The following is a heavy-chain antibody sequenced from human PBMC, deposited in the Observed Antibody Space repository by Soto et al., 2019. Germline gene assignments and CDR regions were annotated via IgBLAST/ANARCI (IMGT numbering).Heavy chain of an antibody. J-gene: IGHJ4*02. D-gene: IGHD3-16*01. CDR2: ISNDGTGK. CDR1: GFTFSSLG. V-gene: IGHV3-30*18. Sequence: ESGGGVVQPGRSLRLSCAASGFTFSSLGMHWVRQAPGKGLEWVAIISNDGTGKYYADSVKGRFTISRDNSRNTLDLQLNSLRTEDTAVYYCAKEIGDSNDYPLDYWGQGTLVTVSS. CDR3: AKEIGDSNDYPLDY.